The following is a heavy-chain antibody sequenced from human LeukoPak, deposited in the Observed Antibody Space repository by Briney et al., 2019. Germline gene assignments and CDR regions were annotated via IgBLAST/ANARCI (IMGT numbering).Heavy chain of an antibody. J-gene: IGHJ3*02. CDR2: IRYDGSNK. CDR3: AKEGSGNTGYAFDI. V-gene: IGHV3-30*02. Sequence: PGGSLRLSCAASGFTFSSYWMSWVRQAPGKGLEWVAFIRYDGSNKYYADSVKGRFTISRDNSKNTLYLQMNSLRAEDTAVYYCAKEGSGNTGYAFDIWGQGTMVTVSS. D-gene: IGHD1-26*01. CDR1: GFTFSSYW.